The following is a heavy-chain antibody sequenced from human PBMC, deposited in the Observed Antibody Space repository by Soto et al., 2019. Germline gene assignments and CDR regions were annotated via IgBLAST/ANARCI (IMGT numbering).Heavy chain of an antibody. J-gene: IGHJ6*03. Sequence: ASVKVSCKASGYTFTSYGISWVRQAPGQGLEWMGWISAYNGNTNYAQKLQGRVTMTTDTSTSTAYMELRSLRSDDTAVYYCARDLGFGELFVGDYYYYMDVWGKGTTVTVSS. V-gene: IGHV1-18*01. CDR2: ISAYNGNT. CDR1: GYTFTSYG. D-gene: IGHD3-10*01. CDR3: ARDLGFGELFVGDYYYYMDV.